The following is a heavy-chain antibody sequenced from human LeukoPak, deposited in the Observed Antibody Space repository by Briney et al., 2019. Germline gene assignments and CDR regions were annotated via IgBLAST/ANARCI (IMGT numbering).Heavy chain of an antibody. J-gene: IGHJ4*02. V-gene: IGHV4-34*01. D-gene: IGHD3-10*01. CDR2: ITHSGST. Sequence: PSETLSLTCAVYGGSFSGYYWSWIRQPPGKGLEWIGEITHSGSTNYNPSLKSRVTISVDTSKNQFSLKLSSVTAADTAVYYCARGLHYYGSGSYYNAELDYWGQGTLVTVSS. CDR1: GGSFSGYY. CDR3: ARGLHYYGSGSYYNAELDY.